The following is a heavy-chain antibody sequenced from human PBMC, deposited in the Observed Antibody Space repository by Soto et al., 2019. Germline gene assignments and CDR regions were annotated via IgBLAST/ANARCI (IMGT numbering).Heavy chain of an antibody. CDR3: ARDHYGDYYYYYGMDV. CDR1: GYTFTSYG. J-gene: IGHJ6*02. Sequence: ASVKVSCKASGYTFTSYGISWVRQAPGQGLEWMGWISAYNGNTNYAQKLQGRVTVTTDTSTSTAYMELRSLRSDDTAVYYCARDHYGDYYYYYGMDVWGQGTTVT. D-gene: IGHD4-17*01. CDR2: ISAYNGNT. V-gene: IGHV1-18*04.